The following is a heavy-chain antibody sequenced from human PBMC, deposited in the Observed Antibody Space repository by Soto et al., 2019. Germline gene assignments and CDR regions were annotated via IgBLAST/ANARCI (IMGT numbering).Heavy chain of an antibody. V-gene: IGHV1-69*13. Sequence: PVKVSCKASGGTFSSYAISWVRQAPGQGLEWMGGIIPIFGTANYAQKFQGRVTITADESTSTAYMELSSLRSEDTAVYYCARIAVAGHAFDYWGQGTLVTVSS. CDR1: GGTFSSYA. CDR2: IIPIFGTA. CDR3: ARIAVAGHAFDY. D-gene: IGHD6-19*01. J-gene: IGHJ4*02.